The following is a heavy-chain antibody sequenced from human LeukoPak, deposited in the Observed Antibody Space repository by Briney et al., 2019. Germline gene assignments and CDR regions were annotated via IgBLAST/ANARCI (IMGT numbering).Heavy chain of an antibody. Sequence: GGSLRLSCAASGFTFSSYEMNWVRQAPGKGLEWVSYISSGSSSIFYADSVKGRFTISRDNSKNTLYLQMNSLRAEDTAVYYCARDLTSDCYFQHWGQGTLVTVSS. CDR1: GFTFSSYE. J-gene: IGHJ1*01. CDR2: ISSGSSSI. D-gene: IGHD2-21*02. V-gene: IGHV3-48*03. CDR3: ARDLTSDCYFQH.